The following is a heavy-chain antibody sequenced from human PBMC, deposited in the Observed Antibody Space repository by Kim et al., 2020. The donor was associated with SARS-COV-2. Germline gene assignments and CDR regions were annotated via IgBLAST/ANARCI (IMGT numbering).Heavy chain of an antibody. Sequence: GGSLRLSCAASGFTFSSYSMNWVRQAPGKGLEWVSSISSSSSYIYYADSVKGRFTISRDNAKNSLYLQMNSLRAEDTAVYYCARTIFGVVRSTYGMDVWGQGTTVTVSS. CDR3: ARTIFGVVRSTYGMDV. CDR1: GFTFSSYS. J-gene: IGHJ6*02. D-gene: IGHD3-3*01. CDR2: ISSSSSYI. V-gene: IGHV3-21*01.